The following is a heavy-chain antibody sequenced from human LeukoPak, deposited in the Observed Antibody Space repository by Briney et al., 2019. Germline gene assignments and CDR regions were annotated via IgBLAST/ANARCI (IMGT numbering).Heavy chain of an antibody. J-gene: IGHJ4*02. CDR1: GGSITSYSYY. CDR3: ARERREQLLPPYTRSVTYFDY. V-gene: IGHV4-39*07. Sequence: SETLSLTCTVSGGSITSYSYYWVWIRQPPGKGLEWIGSITYSGSTYYNPSLKRRVTISIDTSKNQFSLKLSSVTAADTAVYYCARERREQLLPPYTRSVTYFDYWGQGTLVTVSS. CDR2: ITYSGST. D-gene: IGHD2-2*01.